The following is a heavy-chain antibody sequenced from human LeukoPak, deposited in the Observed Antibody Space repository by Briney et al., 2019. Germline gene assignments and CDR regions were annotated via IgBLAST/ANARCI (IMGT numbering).Heavy chain of an antibody. CDR1: GYTFTSYY. D-gene: IGHD3-9*01. V-gene: IGHV1-46*01. Sequence: ASVKVSCKASGYTFTSYYMHWVRHAHGQGLGWKGIINPSGGSTSYAQTFQGRRTMTRDTSTSTVYMGLSSLRSADTAVYYCAREFYILTGYSAGPYFDYWGQGTLVTVSS. CDR3: AREFYILTGYSAGPYFDY. CDR2: INPSGGST. J-gene: IGHJ4*02.